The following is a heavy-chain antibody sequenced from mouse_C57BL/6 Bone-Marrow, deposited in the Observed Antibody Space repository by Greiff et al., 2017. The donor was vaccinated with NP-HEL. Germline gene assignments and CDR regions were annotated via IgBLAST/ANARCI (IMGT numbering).Heavy chain of an antibody. V-gene: IGHV5-6*01. CDR1: GFTFSSYG. CDR2: ISSGGSYT. Sequence: EVKVVESGGDLVKPGGSLKLSCAASGFTFSSYGMSWVRQTPDKRLEWVATISSGGSYTYYPDSVKGRFTISRDNAKNTLYLQMSSLKSEDTAMYYCARPHDGYDAMDYWGQGTSVTVSS. J-gene: IGHJ4*01. CDR3: ARPHDGYDAMDY. D-gene: IGHD2-3*01.